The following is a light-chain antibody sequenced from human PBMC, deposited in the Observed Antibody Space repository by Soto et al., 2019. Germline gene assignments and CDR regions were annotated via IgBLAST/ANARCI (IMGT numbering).Light chain of an antibody. J-gene: IGKJ1*01. CDR2: GAS. CDR1: QSVSSNY. V-gene: IGKV3-20*01. CDR3: EQYGSSPPT. Sequence: EIVLTQSPGTLSLSPGERATLSCRASQSVSSNYLAWYQQKPGQAPSVLIYGASSRASGIPDRFSGSGSGTDFTLIISRLEPEDFAVYFCEQYGSSPPTFGQGTKVEIK.